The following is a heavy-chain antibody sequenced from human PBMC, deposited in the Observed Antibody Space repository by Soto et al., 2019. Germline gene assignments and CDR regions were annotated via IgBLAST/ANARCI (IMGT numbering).Heavy chain of an antibody. V-gene: IGHV1-24*01. CDR2: FDPEDGET. CDR3: AIRVYGSGSRNWFHP. J-gene: IGHJ5*02. CDR1: GYTLTELS. Sequence: AAVKVSCKFSGYTLTELSMHWVRQAPGKGLEWMGGFDPEDGETIYAQKFQGRVTMTEDTSTDTAYMELSSLRSEDTAVYYCAIRVYGSGSRNWFHPWGPGTLVTLSS. D-gene: IGHD3-10*01.